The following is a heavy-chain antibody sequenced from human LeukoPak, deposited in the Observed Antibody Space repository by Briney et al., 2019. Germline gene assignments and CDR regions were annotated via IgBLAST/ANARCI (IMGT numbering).Heavy chain of an antibody. CDR2: INPNSGGT. CDR3: ARGYRRVVVVNNRFDP. J-gene: IGHJ5*02. CDR1: GYTFTGYY. V-gene: IGHV1-2*06. D-gene: IGHD3-22*01. Sequence: ASVKVSCKASGYTFTGYYMHWVRQAPGQGLEWMGRINPNSGGTNYAQKFQGRVTMTRDTSISTAYMELSRLRSDDTAVYYCARGYRRVVVVNNRFDPWGQGTLVTVSS.